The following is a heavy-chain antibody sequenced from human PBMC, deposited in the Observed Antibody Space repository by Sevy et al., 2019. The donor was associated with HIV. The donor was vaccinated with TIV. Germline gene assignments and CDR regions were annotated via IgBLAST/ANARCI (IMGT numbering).Heavy chain of an antibody. V-gene: IGHV3-30*02. CDR3: AKAPPGGTTDYYYFYMDV. CDR1: GFTFSSYG. Sequence: GGSLRLSCAASGFTFSSYGMHWVRQAPGKGLEWVAFIRYDGSNKYYADSVKGRFTISRDNSKNTLYLQMNSLRAGDTAVYYCAKAPPGGTTDYYYFYMDVWGKGTTVTVSS. D-gene: IGHD2-15*01. J-gene: IGHJ6*03. CDR2: IRYDGSNK.